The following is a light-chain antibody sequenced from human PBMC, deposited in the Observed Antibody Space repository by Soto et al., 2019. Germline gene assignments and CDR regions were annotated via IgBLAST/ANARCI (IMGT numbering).Light chain of an antibody. CDR1: QGISSY. CDR2: AAS. V-gene: IGKV1-9*01. J-gene: IGKJ1*01. CDR3: QQLNSYLWT. Sequence: DIQLTQSPSFLSASVGDRVTITCRASQGISSYLAWYQQKPGKAPKLLIYAASTLQSGVPSRFSGSGSGTEFTLTISSLQPEDFATYYCQQLNSYLWTFGQGTKVE.